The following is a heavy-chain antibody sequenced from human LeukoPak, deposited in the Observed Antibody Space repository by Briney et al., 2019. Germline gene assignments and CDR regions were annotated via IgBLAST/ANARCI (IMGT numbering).Heavy chain of an antibody. Sequence: PSETLSLTCTVSGGSISSSSYYWGWIRQPPGKGLEWIGSIYYSGSTYYNPSLKSRVTISVDTSKNQFSLKLSSVTAADTAVYYCARHSNSFDYWGQGTLVTVSS. CDR1: GGSISSSSYY. D-gene: IGHD2/OR15-2a*01. V-gene: IGHV4-39*07. CDR3: ARHSNSFDY. CDR2: IYYSGST. J-gene: IGHJ4*02.